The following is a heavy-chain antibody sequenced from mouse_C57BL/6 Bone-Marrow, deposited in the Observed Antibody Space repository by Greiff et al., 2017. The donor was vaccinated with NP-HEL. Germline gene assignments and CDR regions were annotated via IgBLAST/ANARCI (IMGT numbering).Heavy chain of an antibody. Sequence: VQLQQSGAELVRPGASVKLSCKASGYTFTDYYINWVKQRPGQGLEWIARIYPGSGNTYYNQKFKGKATLTVDTSSSTAYMQLSSLTSEDSAVYYCARNYSPFAYWGQGTLVTVSA. J-gene: IGHJ3*01. V-gene: IGHV1-76*01. CDR2: IYPGSGNT. CDR1: GYTFTDYY. CDR3: ARNYSPFAY. D-gene: IGHD2-12*01.